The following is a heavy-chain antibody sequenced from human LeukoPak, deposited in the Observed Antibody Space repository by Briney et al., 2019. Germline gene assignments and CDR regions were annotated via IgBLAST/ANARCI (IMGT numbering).Heavy chain of an antibody. CDR1: GFTFGDTW. Sequence: GGSLRLSCAASGFTFGDTWMNWVRQVPGQGLEWVANIKQDGSEKFYVASVKGRFTISRDNGKSSLYLQMNPLRAEDTALYYCATSYDMGWLIGYWGQGTLVTVSS. CDR2: IKQDGSEK. V-gene: IGHV3-7*03. D-gene: IGHD3/OR15-3a*01. CDR3: ATSYDMGWLIGY. J-gene: IGHJ4*02.